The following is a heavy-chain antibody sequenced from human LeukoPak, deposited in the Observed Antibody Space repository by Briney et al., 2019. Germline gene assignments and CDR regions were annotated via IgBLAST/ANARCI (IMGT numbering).Heavy chain of an antibody. V-gene: IGHV1-2*02. Sequence: ASVKVSCKASGYTFTGYYMHWVRQAPGQGLEWMGWINPNSGGTNYAQKFQGRVTMTWDTSISTAYMELSRLRSDDTAVYYCAREVGASNWFDPWGQGTLVTVSS. D-gene: IGHD1-26*01. J-gene: IGHJ5*02. CDR1: GYTFTGYY. CDR3: AREVGASNWFDP. CDR2: INPNSGGT.